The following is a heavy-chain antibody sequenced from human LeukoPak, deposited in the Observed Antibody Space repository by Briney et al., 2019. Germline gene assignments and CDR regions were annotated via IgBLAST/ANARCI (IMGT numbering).Heavy chain of an antibody. CDR2: VSPYNDNT. CDR1: GYTFTSYY. D-gene: IGHD4-17*01. CDR3: AREGHDYGDNTPDY. Sequence: ASVKVSCKASGYTFTSYYMHWVRQAPGQGLEWMGWVSPYNDNTNYAQTFQGRVTITTDTSTNLAYMELRSLRYDDTAVYYCAREGHDYGDNTPDYWGRGTLVTVSS. V-gene: IGHV1-18*04. J-gene: IGHJ4*02.